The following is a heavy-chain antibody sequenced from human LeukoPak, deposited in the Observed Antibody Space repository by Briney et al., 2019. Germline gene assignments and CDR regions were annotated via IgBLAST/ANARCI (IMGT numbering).Heavy chain of an antibody. Sequence: SDTLSLTCTVSGGSISSAGDYWSWLRQHPGKGLEWIGYIYYSGSTYYNPSLKSRVTISVDTSKNQFSLKLSSVTAADTAVYYCARDVGWFGPWGQGTLATVSS. V-gene: IGHV4-31*03. CDR3: ARDVGWFGP. CDR2: IYYSGST. CDR1: GGSISSAGDY. D-gene: IGHD2-15*01. J-gene: IGHJ5*02.